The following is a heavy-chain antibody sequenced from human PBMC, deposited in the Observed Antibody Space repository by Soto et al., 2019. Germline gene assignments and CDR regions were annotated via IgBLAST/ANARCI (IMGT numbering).Heavy chain of an antibody. V-gene: IGHV1-69*06. D-gene: IGHD2-2*01. CDR2: IIPIFGTA. CDR1: GGTFSSYA. J-gene: IGHJ6*02. CDR3: AREYCSSTSCGDGMDV. Sequence: QVQLVQSGAEVKKPGSSVKVSCKASGGTFSSYAISWVRQAPGQGLEWMGGIIPIFGTANYAQKFQGRVKITANKSTSTAYMDLSSLRSEDTAVYYCAREYCSSTSCGDGMDVWGQGTTVTVSS.